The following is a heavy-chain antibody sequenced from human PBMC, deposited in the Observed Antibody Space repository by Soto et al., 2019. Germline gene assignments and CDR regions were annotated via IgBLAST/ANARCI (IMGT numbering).Heavy chain of an antibody. CDR1: GGSVNSDDYY. CDR2: IYSTGRT. CDR3: AREYSNSPEAFDS. Sequence: SETLSLTCTVSGGSVNSDDYYWSWIRQPPGKGLEWIGYIYSTGRTNYNPSLMSRVTISLDTSRNQFSLKLSSVIAADTAVFYCAREYSNSPEAFDSWGQGTLVTVSS. J-gene: IGHJ4*02. V-gene: IGHV4-61*08. D-gene: IGHD1-26*01.